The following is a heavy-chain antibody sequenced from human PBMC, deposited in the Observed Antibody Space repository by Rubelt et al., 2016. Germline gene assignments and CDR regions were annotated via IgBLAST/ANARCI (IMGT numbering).Heavy chain of an antibody. D-gene: IGHD3-10*01. J-gene: IGHJ4*02. CDR3: VSGSINMIR. CDR1: GFTFSSYS. CDR2: ISSTSSYI. Sequence: EVQLVESGGGLVKPGGSLRLSCAASGFTFSSYSMNWVRQAPGKGLEWVSSISSTSSYIYYADSLKGRFTISRDNAKNSLYLQMNSLGAEETAVYYCVSGSINMIRWGQGTLVTVSA. V-gene: IGHV3-21*01.